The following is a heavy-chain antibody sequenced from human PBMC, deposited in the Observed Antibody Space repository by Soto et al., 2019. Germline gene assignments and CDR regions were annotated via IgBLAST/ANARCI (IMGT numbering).Heavy chain of an antibody. CDR2: TYYRSKWYN. CDR3: ARDYDSSGYESLFDY. J-gene: IGHJ4*02. Sequence: QTLPLTCAISGGHVSSNSAAWNWIRQSPSRGLEWLGRTYYRSKWYNDYAVSVKSRITINPDTSKNQFSLQLNSVTPEDTAVYYCARDYDSSGYESLFDYWGQGTLVTVSS. D-gene: IGHD3-22*01. V-gene: IGHV6-1*01. CDR1: GGHVSSNSAA.